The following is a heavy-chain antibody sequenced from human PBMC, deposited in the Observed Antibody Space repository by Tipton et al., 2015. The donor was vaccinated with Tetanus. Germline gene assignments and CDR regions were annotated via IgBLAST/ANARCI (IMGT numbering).Heavy chain of an antibody. CDR1: GGSIRGGTFY. D-gene: IGHD2-21*02. V-gene: IGHV4-39*01. J-gene: IGHJ4*02. CDR2: IYESGDT. Sequence: TLSLTCTVSGGSIRGGTFYWGWIRQPPGKGLEWIGSIYESGDTYYIPSLKSRVTISVDTSKNQFSLNLNSMAAAAAGVYYCARHQGGYFSPFGYWGQGNLVTVSS. CDR3: ARHQGGYFSPFGY.